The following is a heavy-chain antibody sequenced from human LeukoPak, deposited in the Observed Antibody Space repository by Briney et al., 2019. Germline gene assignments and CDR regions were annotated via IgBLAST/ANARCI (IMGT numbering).Heavy chain of an antibody. CDR2: ISSGSSTI. Sequence: PGGSLRLSCAASGFTFSSYSMNWVRQAPGKGLEWVSYISSGSSTIYYADSVKGRFTISRDNAKNSLYLQMNSLRAEDTAVYYCASLGDTASYWGQGTLVTVSS. D-gene: IGHD5-18*01. CDR1: GFTFSSYS. J-gene: IGHJ4*02. V-gene: IGHV3-48*04. CDR3: ASLGDTASY.